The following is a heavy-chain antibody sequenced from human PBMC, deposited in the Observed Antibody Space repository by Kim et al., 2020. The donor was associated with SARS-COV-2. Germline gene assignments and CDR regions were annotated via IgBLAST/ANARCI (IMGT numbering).Heavy chain of an antibody. CDR3: AKDLYSSSWYGWNFQH. J-gene: IGHJ1*01. Sequence: SVKGRFTISRDNSKNTLYLQMNSLRAEDTAVYYCAKDLYSSSWYGWNFQHWGQGTLVTVSS. D-gene: IGHD6-13*01. V-gene: IGHV3-30*02.